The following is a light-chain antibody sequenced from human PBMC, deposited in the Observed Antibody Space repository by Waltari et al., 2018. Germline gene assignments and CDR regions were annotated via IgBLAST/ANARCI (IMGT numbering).Light chain of an antibody. J-gene: IGLJ3*02. CDR1: SSDVGGYNY. V-gene: IGLV2-14*03. Sequence: QSALTQPASVSGSPGQSITIPCTGTSSDVGGYNYVSWYQPHPGKAPQLMIFDVSNRPSGVSNRFSGSKSGNTASLTISGLQAEDEADYYCSSYISSSTLEVFGGGTRLTVL. CDR3: SSYISSSTLEV. CDR2: DVS.